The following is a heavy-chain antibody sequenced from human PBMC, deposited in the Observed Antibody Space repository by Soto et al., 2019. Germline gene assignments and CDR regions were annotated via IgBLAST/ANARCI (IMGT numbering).Heavy chain of an antibody. V-gene: IGHV3-15*07. CDR1: GLTISNAW. Sequence: VHLVESGGGFIYPGGSLRLSCAASGLTISNAWMNWVRQAPGKGLEWVGRIKTNTEGGTTDYAAAVKGRFTVSRDDSKNTLYLQMNSLKIEDTAVYYCTTGSVEGVWGQGTTVTVSS. D-gene: IGHD2-15*01. J-gene: IGHJ6*02. CDR3: TTGSVEGV. CDR2: IKTNTEGGTT.